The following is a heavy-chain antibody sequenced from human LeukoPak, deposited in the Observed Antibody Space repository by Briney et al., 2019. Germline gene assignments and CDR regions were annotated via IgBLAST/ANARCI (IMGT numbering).Heavy chain of an antibody. V-gene: IGHV1-8*01. J-gene: IGHJ6*04. Sequence: ASVKVSCTASGYTFTSYDINWVRQATGQGLEWMGWMNPNSGNTGYTQKFQGRVTMTRNTSISTAYMELSSLRSEDTAVYYCARGGGIAARMRLLDVWGKGTTVTVSS. D-gene: IGHD6-6*01. CDR2: MNPNSGNT. CDR1: GYTFTSYD. CDR3: ARGGGIAARMRLLDV.